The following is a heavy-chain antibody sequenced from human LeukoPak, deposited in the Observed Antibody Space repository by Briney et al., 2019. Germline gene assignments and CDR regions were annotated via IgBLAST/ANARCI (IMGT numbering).Heavy chain of an antibody. CDR2: IYYSGST. D-gene: IGHD6-13*01. V-gene: IGHV4-61*08. CDR1: GGSISSGGYY. J-gene: IGHJ4*02. Sequence: PSETLSLTCTVSGGSISSGGYYWSWIRQHPGKGLEWIGYIYYSGSTNYNPSLKSRVTISVDTSKNQFSLKLSSVTAADTAVYYCARVGGIAAAGYFDYWGQGTLVTVSS. CDR3: ARVGGIAAAGYFDY.